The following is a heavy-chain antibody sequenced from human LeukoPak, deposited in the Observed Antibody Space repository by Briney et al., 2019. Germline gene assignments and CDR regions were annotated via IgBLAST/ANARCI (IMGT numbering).Heavy chain of an antibody. CDR3: ARMNSGSYFFDY. CDR2: IYYSGST. V-gene: IGHV4-30-4*01. Sequence: PSQTLSLTCTVSGDSISSDNYYWNWIRQPPGKGLEWIGYIYYSGSTYYNPSLKSRITISVDTSKNQFSLKLSSVTAADTAVYYCARMNSGSYFFDYWGQGTLVTVSS. J-gene: IGHJ4*02. CDR1: GDSISSDNYY. D-gene: IGHD1-26*01.